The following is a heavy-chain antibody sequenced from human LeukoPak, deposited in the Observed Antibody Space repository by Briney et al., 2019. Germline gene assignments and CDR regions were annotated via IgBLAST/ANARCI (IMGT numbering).Heavy chain of an antibody. D-gene: IGHD2-21*02. V-gene: IGHV4-39*07. CDR2: ISYSGNT. CDR3: ARDSSEVTAVFDY. Sequence: SETLSLTRTVSGGSLSSSSYYWGWIRQPPGKGLEWIGTISYSGNTYSNPSLKSRLTISVDTSKNQFSLKLSSVTAADTAVYYCARDSSEVTAVFDYWGQGTLVTVSS. J-gene: IGHJ4*02. CDR1: GGSLSSSSYY.